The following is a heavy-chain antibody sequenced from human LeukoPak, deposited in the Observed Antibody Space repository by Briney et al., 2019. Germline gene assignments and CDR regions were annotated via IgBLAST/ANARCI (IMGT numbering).Heavy chain of an antibody. CDR3: ARHGNLLSPFES. V-gene: IGHV4-39*01. Sequence: SETLSLTCTVSGGSIISSSYYWGWIRQPPGKGLEWIGTINYSGSTYYNPSLKSRVTISVDASKNQISLKLNSVTAADTAVYYCARHGNLLSPFESWGQGTLVTVSS. CDR2: INYSGST. D-gene: IGHD4-23*01. J-gene: IGHJ4*02. CDR1: GGSIISSSYY.